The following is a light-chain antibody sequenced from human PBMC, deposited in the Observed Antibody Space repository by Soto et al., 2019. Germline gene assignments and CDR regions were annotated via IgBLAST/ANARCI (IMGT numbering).Light chain of an antibody. CDR2: EVS. CDR3: SSYAASNKLPV. Sequence: QSALTQPPSASGSPGQSVTISCIGTSSDVGGYNYVSWYQQHPGKAPKLMIYEVSKRPSGVPDRFSGSKSGNTASLNVPGLQAEDEADYYCSSYAASNKLPVFGGGTKVTVL. V-gene: IGLV2-8*01. CDR1: SSDVGGYNY. J-gene: IGLJ2*01.